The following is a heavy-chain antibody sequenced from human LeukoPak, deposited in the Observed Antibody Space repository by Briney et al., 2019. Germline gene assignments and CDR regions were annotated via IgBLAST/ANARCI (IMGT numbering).Heavy chain of an antibody. V-gene: IGHV4-39*01. J-gene: IGHJ4*02. CDR3: ARRRDVYNQLDY. Sequence: SETLSLTCVVSGCSISSNDYWWGWLRQPPGKGLEWIGTIDHTGSTYYNVSIKSRVTISVDTPNNQFSLRLTSVGAADTAVYYCARRRDVYNQLDYWGQGTLVTVSS. D-gene: IGHD5-24*01. CDR1: GCSISSNDYW. CDR2: IDHTGST.